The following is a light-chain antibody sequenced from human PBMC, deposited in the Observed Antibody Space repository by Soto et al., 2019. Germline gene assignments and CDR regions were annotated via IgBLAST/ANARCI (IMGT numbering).Light chain of an antibody. V-gene: IGKV3-20*01. CDR1: QVVSSSY. CDR2: EAS. CDR3: QQYGSLPET. J-gene: IGKJ1*01. Sequence: EIVLTQSPGTLSLSPGERATLSCRASQVVSSSYLAWYQQTPGQAPRPLISEASRRATGIPDRFSGSGSGTDFTLTISRLEPEDFAVYYCQQYGSLPETFGQGTRVEIK.